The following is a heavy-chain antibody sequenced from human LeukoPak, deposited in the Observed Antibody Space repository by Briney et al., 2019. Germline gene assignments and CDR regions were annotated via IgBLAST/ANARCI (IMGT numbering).Heavy chain of an antibody. CDR1: GGSFSGYY. V-gene: IGHV4-34*01. J-gene: IGHJ5*02. CDR2: INHSGST. D-gene: IGHD6-13*01. Sequence: SETLSLTCAVYGGSFSGYYWSWIRQPPGKGLEWIGEINHSGSTNYNPSLKSRVTISVDTSKNQFSLKLSSVTAAGTAVYYCARVSQLVAWFDPWGQETLVTVSS. CDR3: ARVSQLVAWFDP.